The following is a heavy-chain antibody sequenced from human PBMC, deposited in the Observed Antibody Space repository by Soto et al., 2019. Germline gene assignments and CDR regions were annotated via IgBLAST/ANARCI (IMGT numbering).Heavy chain of an antibody. Sequence: GGSLRLSCAASGFTFSSYAMSWVRQAPGKGLEWVSAISGSGGSTYYADSVKGRFTISRDNSKNTLYLQMNSLRAEDTAVYYCAKTPRAGLPWFGTLWAYDYWGQGTLVTVYS. CDR2: ISGSGGST. D-gene: IGHD3-10*01. J-gene: IGHJ4*02. CDR1: GFTFSSYA. V-gene: IGHV3-23*01. CDR3: AKTPRAGLPWFGTLWAYDY.